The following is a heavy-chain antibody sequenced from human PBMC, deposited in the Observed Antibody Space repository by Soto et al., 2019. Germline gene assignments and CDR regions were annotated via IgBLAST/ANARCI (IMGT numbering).Heavy chain of an antibody. CDR1: GGTFSSYT. Sequence: GASVKVSCKASGGTFSSYTISWVRQAPGQGLEWMGRIIPILGIANYAQKFQGRVTITADKSTSTAYMELSSLRSEDTAVYYCARDSYDSSGWYRYFDYWGQGTLVTVAS. V-gene: IGHV1-69*04. CDR2: IIPILGIA. D-gene: IGHD6-19*01. J-gene: IGHJ4*02. CDR3: ARDSYDSSGWYRYFDY.